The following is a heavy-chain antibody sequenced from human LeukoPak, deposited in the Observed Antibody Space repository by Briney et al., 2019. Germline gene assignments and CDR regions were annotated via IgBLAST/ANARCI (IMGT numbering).Heavy chain of an antibody. J-gene: IGHJ4*02. CDR3: ARDGHGDHDWYFDY. Sequence: GGSLRLSCAASGFTFSSYSMNWVRQAPGKGLEWVSYISSSSSTIYYADSVKGRFTISRDNAKNSLYLQMNSLRAEDTAVYYCARDGHGDHDWYFDYWGQGTLVTVSS. CDR2: ISSSSSTI. D-gene: IGHD4-17*01. V-gene: IGHV3-48*01. CDR1: GFTFSSYS.